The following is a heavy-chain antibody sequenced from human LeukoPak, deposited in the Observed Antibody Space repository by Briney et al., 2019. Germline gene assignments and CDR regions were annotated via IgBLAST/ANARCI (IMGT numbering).Heavy chain of an antibody. Sequence: GGSLRLSSAASAFTFSTYNMNRLPQAPVNELKWVSSISSGSTFIYYAGSVKGRFTISRDNAQNSPYLQMNSLRAEDTAVYYCARVLLVHDYYYGMDVWGQGTTVTVSS. CDR3: ARVLLVHDYYYGMDV. CDR2: ISSGSTFI. J-gene: IGHJ6*02. D-gene: IGHD3-16*01. CDR1: AFTFSTYN. V-gene: IGHV3-21*01.